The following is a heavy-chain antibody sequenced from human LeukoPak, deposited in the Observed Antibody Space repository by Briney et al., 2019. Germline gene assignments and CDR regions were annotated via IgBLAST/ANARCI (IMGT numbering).Heavy chain of an antibody. D-gene: IGHD4-23*01. Sequence: GGSLRLSCAASGFTFTCCWMSWVRQTPGKGLEWVASIKQDGPEKFYAASVKGRFTISRDNAKNSLYLQVDSLRAEDTAVYYCARVPGVTRYFDSWGQGILVTVSS. CDR1: GFTFTCCW. CDR3: ARVPGVTRYFDS. V-gene: IGHV3-7*01. CDR2: IKQDGPEK. J-gene: IGHJ4*02.